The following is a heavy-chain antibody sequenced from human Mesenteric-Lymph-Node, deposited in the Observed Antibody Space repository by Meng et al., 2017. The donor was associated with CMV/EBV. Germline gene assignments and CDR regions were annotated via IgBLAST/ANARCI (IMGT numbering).Heavy chain of an antibody. CDR3: AKAGYCSSTSCSGYYGMDV. D-gene: IGHD2-2*01. Sequence: GGSLRLSCAASGFTVSSNYMSWVRQAPGKGLEWVSAISGSGGSTYYADSVKGRFTISRDNSKNTLYLQMNSLRAEDTAVYYCAKAGYCSSTSCSGYYGMDVWGQGTTVTVSS. CDR2: ISGSGGST. V-gene: IGHV3-23*01. CDR1: GFTVSSNY. J-gene: IGHJ6*02.